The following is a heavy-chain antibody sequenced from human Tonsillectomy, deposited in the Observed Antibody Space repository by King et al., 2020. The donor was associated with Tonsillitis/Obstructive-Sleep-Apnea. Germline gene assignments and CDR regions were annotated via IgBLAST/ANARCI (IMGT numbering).Heavy chain of an antibody. J-gene: IGHJ6*03. D-gene: IGHD5-12*01. V-gene: IGHV4-59*01. CDR1: GGSISSYY. CDR3: ARSVEPQRGYDFMVYYYYMDV. CDR2: ISNTGRP. Sequence: QLQESGPGLVKPSETLSLTCSISGGSISSYYWMWIRQPPGKGLEWIGHISNTGRPNYNPSLMSRVTISVDTSKNYFSLQLTSMTAADTAVYYCARSVEPQRGYDFMVYYYYMDVWGKGTTVT.